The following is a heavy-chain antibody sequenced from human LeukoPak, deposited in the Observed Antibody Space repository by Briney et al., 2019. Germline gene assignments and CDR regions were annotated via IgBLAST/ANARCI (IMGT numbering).Heavy chain of an antibody. CDR2: INHSGST. D-gene: IGHD6-19*01. J-gene: IGHJ5*01. V-gene: IGHV4-34*01. CDR3: ATFTVAGSGGQEGWFDS. CDR1: GGSFSGYY. Sequence: PSETLSLTCAVYGGSFSGYYWSWIRQPPGKGLEWIGEINHSGSTNYHPHLKSRVTISVDTSKNQFSLKLSSVTAADTAVYYCATFTVAGSGGQEGWFDSWGQGTLVTVSS.